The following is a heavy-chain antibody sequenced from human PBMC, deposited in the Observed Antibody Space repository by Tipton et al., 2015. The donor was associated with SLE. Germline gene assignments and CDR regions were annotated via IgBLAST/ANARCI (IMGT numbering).Heavy chain of an antibody. CDR2: VNYRGKT. D-gene: IGHD6-13*01. CDR3: ARVGSTFDY. CDR1: GASFTSHH. J-gene: IGHJ4*02. Sequence: TLSLTCTVSGASFTSHHWSWVRQSPGKGLDWIGSVNYRGKTYYNASLKSRISMSVDTSKNQFSLKLSSVTAADTAVYYCARVGSTFDYWGQGTLVTVSS. V-gene: IGHV4-59*11.